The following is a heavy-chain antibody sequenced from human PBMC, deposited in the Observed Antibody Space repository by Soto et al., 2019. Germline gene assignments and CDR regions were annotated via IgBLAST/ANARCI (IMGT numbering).Heavy chain of an antibody. CDR3: AREMRPYSSSSFGFDY. CDR2: IWYDGSNK. D-gene: IGHD6-6*01. CDR1: GFTFSSYG. J-gene: IGHJ4*02. Sequence: GGSLRLSCAASGFTFSSYGMHWVRQAPGKGLEWVAVIWYDGSNKYYADSVKGRFTISRDNSKNTLYLQMNSLRAEDTAVYYCAREMRPYSSSSFGFDYWGQGTLVTVSS. V-gene: IGHV3-33*01.